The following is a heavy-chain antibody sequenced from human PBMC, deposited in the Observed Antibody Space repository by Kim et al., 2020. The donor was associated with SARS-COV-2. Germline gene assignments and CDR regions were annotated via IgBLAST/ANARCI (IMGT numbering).Heavy chain of an antibody. V-gene: IGHV4-34*01. CDR2: INHSGST. D-gene: IGHD2-2*02. J-gene: IGHJ4*02. CDR1: GGSFSGYY. Sequence: SETLSLTCAVYGGSFSGYYWSWIRQPPGKGLEWIGEINHSGSTNYNPSLKSRVTISVDTSKNQFSLKLSSVTAADTAVYYCARGSGLPKYLGYCSSTSCYRGGKFDYWGQGTLVTVSS. CDR3: ARGSGLPKYLGYCSSTSCYRGGKFDY.